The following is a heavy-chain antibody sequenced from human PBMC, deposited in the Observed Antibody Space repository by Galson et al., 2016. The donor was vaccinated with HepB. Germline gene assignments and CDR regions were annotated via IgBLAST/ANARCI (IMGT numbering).Heavy chain of an antibody. CDR3: VRDYLWSYDF. Sequence: LRLSCAASGFTFSDYFIDWVRQVPGKGLEWVGRVRNNARSYTTDYAASVKGRFTISRDDSKDSVYLQMNSLRTEDTAVYYCVRDYLWSYDFWGQGTLVTVSS. J-gene: IGHJ4*02. CDR2: VRNNARSYTT. D-gene: IGHD3-3*01. CDR1: GFTFSDYF. V-gene: IGHV3-72*01.